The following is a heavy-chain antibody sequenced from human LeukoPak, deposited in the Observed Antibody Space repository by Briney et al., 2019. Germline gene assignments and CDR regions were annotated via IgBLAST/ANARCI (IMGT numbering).Heavy chain of an antibody. CDR2: INHSGST. CDR1: GGSISSSSYY. Sequence: SETLSLTCTVSGGSISSSSYYWSWIRQPPGKGLEWIGEINHSGSTNYNPSLKSRVTISVDTSKNQFSLKLSSVTAADTAVYYCARGKWELRYYYYYMDVWGKGTTVTVSS. CDR3: ARGKWELRYYYYYMDV. V-gene: IGHV4-39*07. J-gene: IGHJ6*03. D-gene: IGHD1-26*01.